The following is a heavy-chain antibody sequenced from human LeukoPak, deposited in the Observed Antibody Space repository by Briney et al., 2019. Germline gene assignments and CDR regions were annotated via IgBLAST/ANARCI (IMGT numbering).Heavy chain of an antibody. V-gene: IGHV4-30-4*01. J-gene: IGHJ6*02. CDR2: IYYSGST. CDR3: ARDTMNYYDSSGFYYYYGMDV. CDR1: GGSISSGDYY. Sequence: SETLSLTCTVSGGSISSGDYYWSWIRQPPGKGLEWIGYIYYSGSTYYNPSLKSRVTISVDTSKNQFSLKLSSVTAADTAVYYCARDTMNYYDSSGFYYYYGMDVWGQGTTVTVSS. D-gene: IGHD3-22*01.